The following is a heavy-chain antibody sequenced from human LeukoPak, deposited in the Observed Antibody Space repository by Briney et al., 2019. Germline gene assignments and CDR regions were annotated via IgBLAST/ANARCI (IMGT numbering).Heavy chain of an antibody. CDR3: TRSTAWSRWDY. J-gene: IGHJ4*02. V-gene: IGHV3-66*01. Sequence: RPGGSLRLSRAASGFTDNTNPMSWVRQAPGKGLEWVTIINNGDTTYYADSVKGRFTISRDDSKNTLYLQVNSLRVEDTAVYYCTRSTAWSRWDYWGPGTLVTVSS. D-gene: IGHD1-1*01. CDR2: INNGDTT. CDR1: GFTDNTNP.